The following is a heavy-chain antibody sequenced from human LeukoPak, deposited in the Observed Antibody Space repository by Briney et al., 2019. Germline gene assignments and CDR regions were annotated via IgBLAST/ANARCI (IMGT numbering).Heavy chain of an antibody. CDR1: GGSISSSSYY. J-gene: IGHJ6*03. CDR2: IYYSGST. V-gene: IGHV4-61*05. Sequence: PSETLSLTCTVSGGSISSSSYYWGWIRQPPGKGLDWIGYIYYSGSTNYNPSLKSRVTISVDTSKNQFSLKLSSVTAADTAVYYCARADIVVVPAAKHWDYYYYYYMDVWGKGTTVTISS. CDR3: ARADIVVVPAAKHWDYYYYYYMDV. D-gene: IGHD2-2*01.